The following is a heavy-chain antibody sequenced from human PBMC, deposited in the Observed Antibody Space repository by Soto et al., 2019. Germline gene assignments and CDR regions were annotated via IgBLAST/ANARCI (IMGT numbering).Heavy chain of an antibody. D-gene: IGHD6-6*01. CDR3: ARGGIAARNNDY. V-gene: IGHV1-18*01. CDR1: GYTFTSYG. J-gene: IGHJ4*02. CDR2: ISAYNGITNT. Sequence: ASVKVSCKASGYTFTSYGISWVRQAPGQGLEWMGWISAYNGITNTYYAQKLQGRVTMTTDTSTSTVYMELRSLRSDDTAVYYCARGGIAARNNDYWGQGTLVTVSS.